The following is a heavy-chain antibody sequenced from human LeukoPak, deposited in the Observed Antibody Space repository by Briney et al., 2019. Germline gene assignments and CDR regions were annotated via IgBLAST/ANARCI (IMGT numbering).Heavy chain of an antibody. CDR3: ARTSPVLGDAFDI. D-gene: IGHD2-15*01. CDR2: INSDGSST. Sequence: SGGSLRLSCAASGFTFSSYWMHWVRHAPGKGLVWVSRINSDGSSTSYADSVKGRFTISRDNAKNTLYLQMNSLRAEDTAVYYCARTSPVLGDAFDIWGQGTMVTVSS. J-gene: IGHJ3*02. V-gene: IGHV3-74*01. CDR1: GFTFSSYW.